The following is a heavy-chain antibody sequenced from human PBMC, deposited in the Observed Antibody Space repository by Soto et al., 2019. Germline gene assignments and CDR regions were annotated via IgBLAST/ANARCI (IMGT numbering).Heavy chain of an antibody. D-gene: IGHD2-15*01. V-gene: IGHV1-24*01. CDR2: LDAEDGKT. CDR3: ATGHGSWYGAHFTY. CDR1: GYTLTELS. Sequence: GASLKVSCKVSGYTLTELSMHWVRQAPAKGLEWIGGLDAEDGKTIYAQEFQSRVTMTEDTSTDTAYMELSSLRSEDTAVYYCATGHGSWYGAHFTYWG. J-gene: IGHJ4*01.